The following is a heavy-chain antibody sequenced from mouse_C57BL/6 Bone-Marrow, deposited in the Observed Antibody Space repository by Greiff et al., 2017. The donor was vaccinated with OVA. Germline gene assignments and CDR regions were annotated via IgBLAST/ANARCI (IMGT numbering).Heavy chain of an antibody. CDR3: ARPYDYDRKYYAMDY. V-gene: IGHV1-64*01. J-gene: IGHJ4*01. D-gene: IGHD2-4*01. Sequence: QVQLQQPGAELVKPGASVKLSCKASGYTFTSYWMHWVKQRPGQGLEWIGKIHPNSGSTNYNEKFKSKATLTVDKSSSTAYMQLSSLTYYDSAVYYFARPYDYDRKYYAMDYWGQGTSVTVSS. CDR1: GYTFTSYW. CDR2: IHPNSGST.